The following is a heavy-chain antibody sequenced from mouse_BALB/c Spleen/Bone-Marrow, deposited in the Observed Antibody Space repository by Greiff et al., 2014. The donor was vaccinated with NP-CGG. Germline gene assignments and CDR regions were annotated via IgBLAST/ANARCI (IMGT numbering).Heavy chain of an antibody. CDR3: ARSRGFYDYWYFDV. D-gene: IGHD2-3*01. V-gene: IGHV1-69*02. J-gene: IGHJ1*01. Sequence: QVQLQQSGAELVKPGASVKLSCKASGYTFTSYWMNWVKQRPGQGLEWIGEIDPSDNYINYNQKVKGKGTLTVDKSSSTAYMQLSSLTSEDSAVYYCARSRGFYDYWYFDVWGAGTTVTASS. CDR1: GYTFTSYW. CDR2: IDPSDNYI.